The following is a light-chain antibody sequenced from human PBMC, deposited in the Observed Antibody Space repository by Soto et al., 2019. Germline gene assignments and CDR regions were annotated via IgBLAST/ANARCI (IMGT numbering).Light chain of an antibody. CDR1: SSDVGSYKL. V-gene: IGLV2-23*01. J-gene: IGLJ2*01. CDR2: EGN. CDR3: CSYAGDSADVV. Sequence: QSALTQPASVSGSPGQSNTISCTGTSSDVGSYKLVSWYQQHPDKAPKLIIYEGNKRPSGVSNRFSGSKSGDTASLTISGLQAEDEADYYCCSYAGDSADVVFGGGTKLTVL.